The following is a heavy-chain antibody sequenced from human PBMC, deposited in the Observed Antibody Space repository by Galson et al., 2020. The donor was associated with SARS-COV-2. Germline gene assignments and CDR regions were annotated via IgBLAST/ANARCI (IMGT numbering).Heavy chain of an antibody. D-gene: IGHD3-3*01. CDR3: ARFGATPYYDSWSGYFDYYYYAMDV. J-gene: IGHJ6*02. Sequence: ASVKVSCKASGYTFTNYGISWVRQAPGQGLEWMGWISSYNGNTNYAQKFQGRVTMTSDTSTSTAYMELRSPRSDDTAVYYCARFGATPYYDSWSGYFDYYYYAMDVWGQGTSVTVSS. V-gene: IGHV1-18*01. CDR1: GYTFTNYG. CDR2: ISSYNGNT.